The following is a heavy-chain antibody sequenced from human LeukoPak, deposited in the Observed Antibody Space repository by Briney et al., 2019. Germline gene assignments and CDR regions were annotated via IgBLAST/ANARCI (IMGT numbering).Heavy chain of an antibody. D-gene: IGHD2-15*01. J-gene: IGHJ4*02. CDR3: ARDLSGVGIEAY. CDR1: GFTLSTYT. CDR2: ISSDGSVT. Sequence: GRSLRLSCAASGFTLSTYTMHWVRQAPGKGLDWVAVISSDGSVTYYADSVKGRFTISRDNSKNTLYLQMNRLRVEDTAVYYCARDLSGVGIEAYWGQGTLASVSS. V-gene: IGHV3-30*04.